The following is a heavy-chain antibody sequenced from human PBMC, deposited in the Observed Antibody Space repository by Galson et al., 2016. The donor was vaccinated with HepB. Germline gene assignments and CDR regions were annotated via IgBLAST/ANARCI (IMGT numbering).Heavy chain of an antibody. CDR2: IYYTGST. D-gene: IGHD4-17*01. Sequence: SETLSLTCTVSGGSISSTSYYWGWIRQSPRTGLQWIGGIYYTGSTYYNPSLKSRVAMALGTSKNQFSLNLTSVTAADTAIYYCARARTAGDYIDAFDIWGQGTMVTVSS. CDR3: ARARTAGDYIDAFDI. V-gene: IGHV4-39*07. J-gene: IGHJ3*02. CDR1: GGSISSTSYY.